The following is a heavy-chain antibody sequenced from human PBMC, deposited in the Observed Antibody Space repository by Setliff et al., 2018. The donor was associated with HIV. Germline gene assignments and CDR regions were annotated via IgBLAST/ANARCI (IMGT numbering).Heavy chain of an antibody. CDR3: ARSSRANEAFDV. V-gene: IGHV1-45*02. Sequence: SVKVSCKASGYTFTDHYLHWVRQAPGQALEWMGWFTPFNDNTNYAQKYRGRISITRDRSMSTAYMELSSLRSEDTGMYYCARSSRANEAFDVWGQGTTVTVSS. J-gene: IGHJ3*01. CDR1: GYTFTDHY. CDR2: FTPFNDNT.